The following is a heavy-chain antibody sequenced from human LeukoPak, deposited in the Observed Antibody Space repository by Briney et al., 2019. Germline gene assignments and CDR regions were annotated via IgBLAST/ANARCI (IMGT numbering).Heavy chain of an antibody. Sequence: ASVKVSCKASGYTFTGYYMHWVRQAPGQGLEWMGWISPNSGGTNYAQRFQGRVTMIRDTSINTAYMELSRLRSDDTAVYYCAREDMVRGVIRGSFDYWGQGTLVTVSS. J-gene: IGHJ4*02. D-gene: IGHD3-10*01. V-gene: IGHV1-2*02. CDR1: GYTFTGYY. CDR2: ISPNSGGT. CDR3: AREDMVRGVIRGSFDY.